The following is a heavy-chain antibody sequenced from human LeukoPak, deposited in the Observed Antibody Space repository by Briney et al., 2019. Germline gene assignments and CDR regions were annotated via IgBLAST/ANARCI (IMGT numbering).Heavy chain of an antibody. J-gene: IGHJ5*02. CDR2: IYYSGST. V-gene: IGHV4-59*08. D-gene: IGHD3-10*01. Sequence: SETLSLTCTVSGGSISSYYWSWIRQPPGKGLEWIGYIYYSGSTNYNPSLKSRVTISVDTSKNQFSLKLSSVTATDTALYYCARHATHAVGDWFDPWGQGTLVTVSS. CDR3: ARHATHAVGDWFDP. CDR1: GGSISSYY.